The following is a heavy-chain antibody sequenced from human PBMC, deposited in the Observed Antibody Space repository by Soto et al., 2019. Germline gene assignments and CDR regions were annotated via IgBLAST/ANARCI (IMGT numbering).Heavy chain of an antibody. CDR1: GYSFTSYW. Sequence: PGESLKISCKGSGYSFTSYWIGWVRQMPGKGLEWMGIIYPGDSDTRYSPSFQGQVTISADKSISTAYLQWSSLKASDTAMYYCARQAQLTGFRYYYYGMDVRGQRTTVTGSS. V-gene: IGHV5-51*01. J-gene: IGHJ6*02. CDR2: IYPGDSDT. CDR3: ARQAQLTGFRYYYYGMDV. D-gene: IGHD1-1*01.